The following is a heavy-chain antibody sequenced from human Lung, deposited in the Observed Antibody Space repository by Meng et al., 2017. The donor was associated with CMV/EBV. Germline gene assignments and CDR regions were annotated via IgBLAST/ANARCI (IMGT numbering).Heavy chain of an antibody. V-gene: IGHV1-18*01. J-gene: IGHJ4*02. CDR3: ARVEVGITSGDY. CDR2: INAYNGDT. D-gene: IGHD1-26*01. Sequence: QGPLVQAGGEVKKPGASVKASCKASGYTFTNYGITWVRQAPGQGLEWMGWINAYNGDTNYAQTLQGRVTMTTDTSTSTAYMELRSLRSDDTAVYYCARVEVGITSGDYWGQGTLVTVSS. CDR1: GYTFTNYG.